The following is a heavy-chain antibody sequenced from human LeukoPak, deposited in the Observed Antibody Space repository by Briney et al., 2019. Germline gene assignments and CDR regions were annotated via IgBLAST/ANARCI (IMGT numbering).Heavy chain of an antibody. CDR2: IYPGDSDT. Sequence: GESLKISCKGSGYSFTSYWIGWVRQMPGKGLEWMGIIYPGDSDTRYSPSFQGQVTISADKSISTAYLQWSSLKASDTAMYYCARQEITMIVVALSIPSAFDIWGQGTMVTVSS. J-gene: IGHJ3*02. CDR3: ARQEITMIVVALSIPSAFDI. D-gene: IGHD3-22*01. V-gene: IGHV5-51*01. CDR1: GYSFTSYW.